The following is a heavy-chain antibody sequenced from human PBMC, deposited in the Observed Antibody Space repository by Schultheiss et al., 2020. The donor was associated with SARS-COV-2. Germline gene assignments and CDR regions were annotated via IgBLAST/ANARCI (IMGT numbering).Heavy chain of an antibody. Sequence: ASVKVSCKASGYTFTSYAMHWVRQAPGQRLEWMGWINAGNGNTKYSQKFQGRVTITRDTSATTAYMELRSLRSEDTAVYYCARGEYCGGDCGLVPPPSSFDYWGQGTLVTVSS. D-gene: IGHD2-21*02. CDR1: GYTFTSYA. CDR2: INAGNGNT. J-gene: IGHJ4*02. V-gene: IGHV1-3*01. CDR3: ARGEYCGGDCGLVPPPSSFDY.